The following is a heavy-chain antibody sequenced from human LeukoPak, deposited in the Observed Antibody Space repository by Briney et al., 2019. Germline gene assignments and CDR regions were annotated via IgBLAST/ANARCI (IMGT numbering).Heavy chain of an antibody. D-gene: IGHD2/OR15-2a*01. CDR2: IEHDGSET. V-gene: IGHV3-7*01. Sequence: GASLKISCEGSGFAFKSFAMTWVRPVPGKGLEWVANIEHDGSETYHLDSVKGRFTISRDNARNLLYLQMNFLRAGDTAVYYCARDRGRRYCNSTYCPYYMDVWGKGTTVTVSS. CDR1: GFAFKSFA. CDR3: ARDRGRRYCNSTYCPYYMDV. J-gene: IGHJ6*04.